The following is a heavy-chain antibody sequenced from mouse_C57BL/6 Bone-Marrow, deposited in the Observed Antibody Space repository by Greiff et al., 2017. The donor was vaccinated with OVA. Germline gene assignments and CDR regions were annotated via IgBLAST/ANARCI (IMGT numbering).Heavy chain of an antibody. CDR2: ISSGGDYI. CDR1: GFTFSSYA. V-gene: IGHV5-9-1*02. CDR3: TRELGGY. D-gene: IGHD4-1*01. J-gene: IGHJ2*01. Sequence: EVKLMESGEGLVKPGGSLKLSCAASGFTFSSYAMSWVRQAPEKRLEWVAYISSGGDYIYYADTVKGRFTISRDNARNTLYLQMSSLKSEDTAMYYCTRELGGYWGQGTTLTVSS.